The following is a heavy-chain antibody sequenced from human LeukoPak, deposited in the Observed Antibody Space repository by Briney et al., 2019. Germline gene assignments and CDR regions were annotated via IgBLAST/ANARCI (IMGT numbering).Heavy chain of an antibody. Sequence: PGGSLRLSCAASGFTFSSYGMHWVRQAPGKGLEWVAFTRYDGSNKYYADSVKGRFTISRDNSKNTLYLQMNSLRAEDTAVYYCAKDFRKAVAGRVFDYWGQGTLVTVSS. CDR2: TRYDGSNK. J-gene: IGHJ4*02. CDR3: AKDFRKAVAGRVFDY. D-gene: IGHD6-19*01. CDR1: GFTFSSYG. V-gene: IGHV3-30*02.